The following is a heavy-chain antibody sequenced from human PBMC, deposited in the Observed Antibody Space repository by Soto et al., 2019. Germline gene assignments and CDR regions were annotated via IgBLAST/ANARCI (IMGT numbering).Heavy chain of an antibody. CDR1: GYTFTGYY. Sequence: GASVKVSCKASGYTFTGYYMHWVRQAPGQGLEWMGWINPNSGGTNYAQKFQGWVTMTRDTSICTAYMELSRLRSDDTAVYYCARDRRSYYGMDVWGQGTTVTVSS. CDR2: INPNSGGT. V-gene: IGHV1-2*04. CDR3: ARDRRSYYGMDV. J-gene: IGHJ6*02.